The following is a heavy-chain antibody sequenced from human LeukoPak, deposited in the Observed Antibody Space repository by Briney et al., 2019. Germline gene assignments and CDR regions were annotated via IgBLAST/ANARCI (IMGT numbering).Heavy chain of an antibody. Sequence: GRSLRLSCAASGFTFSSYGMHWVRQAPGKGLEWVAVISYDGSNKYYADSVKGRSTISRDNSKNTLYLQMNSLRAEDTAVYYCAKNLLSYYYGSGSPFDYWGQGTLVTVSS. CDR3: AKNLLSYYYGSGSPFDY. V-gene: IGHV3-30*18. CDR1: GFTFSSYG. D-gene: IGHD3-10*01. CDR2: ISYDGSNK. J-gene: IGHJ4*02.